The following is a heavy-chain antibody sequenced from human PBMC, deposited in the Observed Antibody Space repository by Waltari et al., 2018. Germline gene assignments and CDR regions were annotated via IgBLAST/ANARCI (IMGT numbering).Heavy chain of an antibody. CDR2: INHSGST. Sequence: QVQLQQWGAGLLKPSETLSLTCAVYGGSFSGYYWSWIRQPPGKGLEWIGEINHSGSTNYNPSLKSRVTISVDTSKNQFSLKLSSVTAADTAVYYCATLPGYCSGGSCYWFDPWGQGTLVTVSS. V-gene: IGHV4-34*01. CDR3: ATLPGYCSGGSCYWFDP. J-gene: IGHJ5*02. CDR1: GGSFSGYY. D-gene: IGHD2-15*01.